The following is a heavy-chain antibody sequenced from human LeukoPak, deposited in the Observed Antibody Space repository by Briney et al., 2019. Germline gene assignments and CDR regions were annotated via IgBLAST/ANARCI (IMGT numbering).Heavy chain of an antibody. V-gene: IGHV4-30-4*08. Sequence: SQTLSLTCTVSGGSISSGDYYWSWIRQPPGKGLEWIGYIYYSGSTYYNPSLKSRVTISVDTSKNQFSLKLSSVTAADTAVYYCARNWNYAGAAFGIWGQGTMVTVSS. CDR1: GGSISSGDYY. CDR3: ARNWNYAGAAFGI. J-gene: IGHJ3*02. CDR2: IYYSGST. D-gene: IGHD1-7*01.